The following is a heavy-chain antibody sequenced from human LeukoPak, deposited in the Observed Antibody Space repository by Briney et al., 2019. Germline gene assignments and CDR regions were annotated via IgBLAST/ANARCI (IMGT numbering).Heavy chain of an antibody. J-gene: IGHJ4*02. CDR3: ARDYYDSSGYYYGDLSY. Sequence: PSETLSLTCTVSGGSISSSSYYWGWIRQPSGKGLEWIGSIYYSGSTYYNPSLKSRVTMSVDTSKNQFSLKLSSVAAADTAVYYCARDYYDSSGYYYGDLSYWGQGTLVTVSS. CDR1: GGSISSSSYY. CDR2: IYYSGST. V-gene: IGHV4-39*07. D-gene: IGHD3-22*01.